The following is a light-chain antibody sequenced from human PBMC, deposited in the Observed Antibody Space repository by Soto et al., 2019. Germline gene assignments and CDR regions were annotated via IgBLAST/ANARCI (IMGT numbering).Light chain of an antibody. V-gene: IGKV3-15*01. CDR2: GAS. CDR3: QQYNNWPQT. Sequence: EIVMSQSPATLFVSAGERATLSCRASQSVSSNLAWYQQKAGQAARLLIYGASTRATSIPARFSGSGSGTEFTLTISSLQSEDFAVYYCQQYNNWPQTFGQGTKVEIK. J-gene: IGKJ1*01. CDR1: QSVSSN.